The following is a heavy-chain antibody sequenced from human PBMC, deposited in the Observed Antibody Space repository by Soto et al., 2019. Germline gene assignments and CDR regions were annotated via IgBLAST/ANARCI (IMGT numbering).Heavy chain of an antibody. CDR1: GVPVSIDSHY. CDR2: MFYSGSA. J-gene: IGHJ5*02. CDR3: ARDMRHSNFLGFEP. V-gene: IGHV4-61*01. D-gene: IGHD1-1*01. Sequence: SSQTLSLTCTVSGVPVSIDSHYWSWIRQSPGKGLEWIGHMFYSGSANYNPSLKSRVTISLDTSRNQFSLKLNSVTAADTAVYYCARDMRHSNFLGFEPWGQGTLVTVSS.